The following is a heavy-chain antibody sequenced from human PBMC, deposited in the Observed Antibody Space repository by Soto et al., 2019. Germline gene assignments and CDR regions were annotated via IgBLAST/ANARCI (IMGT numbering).Heavy chain of an antibody. CDR2: IYYSGST. J-gene: IGHJ3*02. Sequence: SETLSLTCTVSGGSISSYYWSWIRQPPGKGLEWIGYIYYSGSTNYNPSLKSRVTISVDTSKNQFSLKLSSVTAADTAVYYCARHDYDYVWGSSESAFDIWGQGTMVTVSS. CDR1: GGSISSYY. V-gene: IGHV4-59*01. D-gene: IGHD3-16*01. CDR3: ARHDYDYVWGSSESAFDI.